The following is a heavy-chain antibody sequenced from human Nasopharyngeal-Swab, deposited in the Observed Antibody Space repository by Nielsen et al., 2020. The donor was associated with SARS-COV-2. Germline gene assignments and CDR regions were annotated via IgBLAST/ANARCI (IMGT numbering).Heavy chain of an antibody. Sequence: GESLKISCAASGFTFSNYWLHWVRQAPGKGLVWVSRISGDGSDISYADSVKGRFTISRDNSKNTLYLQMNSLRAEDTAVYYCAREVDSSGLVDYWGQGTLVTVSS. V-gene: IGHV3-74*01. CDR1: GFTFSNYW. CDR3: AREVDSSGLVDY. CDR2: ISGDGSDI. J-gene: IGHJ4*02. D-gene: IGHD6-19*01.